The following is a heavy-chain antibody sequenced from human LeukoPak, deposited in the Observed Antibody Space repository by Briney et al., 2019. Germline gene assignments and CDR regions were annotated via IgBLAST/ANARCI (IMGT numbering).Heavy chain of an antibody. CDR1: GFTFSRYS. D-gene: IGHD5-12*01. CDR3: VRVEGSSGKSEYFQH. V-gene: IGHV3-21*01. Sequence: GGSLRLSCLASGFTFSRYSMKWVRQAPGKGLEWVSSISGSSDDKHYIDSVKGRFTISRDNAKNSLFLQMNSLRAEDTAVYYCVRVEGSSGKSEYFQHWGQGTLVTVSS. J-gene: IGHJ1*01. CDR2: ISGSSDDK.